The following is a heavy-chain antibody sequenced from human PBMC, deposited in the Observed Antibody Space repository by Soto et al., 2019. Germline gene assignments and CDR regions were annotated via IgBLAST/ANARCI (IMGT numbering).Heavy chain of an antibody. D-gene: IGHD3-16*01. V-gene: IGHV4-31*03. J-gene: IGHJ6*03. CDR1: GGSISSGGYY. Sequence: PSETLSLTCTVSGGSISSGGYYWSWIRQHPGKGLEWIGYIYYSGSTYYNPSLKSRVTISVDTSKNQFSLKLSSVTAADTAVYYCARDRFRLHYMDVWGKGTTVTVSS. CDR2: IYYSGST. CDR3: ARDRFRLHYMDV.